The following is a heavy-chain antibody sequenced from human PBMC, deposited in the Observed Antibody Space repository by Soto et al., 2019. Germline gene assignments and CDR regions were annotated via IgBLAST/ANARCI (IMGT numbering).Heavy chain of an antibody. D-gene: IGHD3-3*01. CDR3: AHWVVSICGVVSVPFF. CDR1: EFSLSTSGVG. Sequence: QITLKEAGPTLVKPTQTLTLTCTFSEFSLSTSGVGVGWNRQPPGKALEWLALIYWNDDKRYSPSLKSRLTISEDTSKNQVVHTMTNMDPVDTATYYCAHWVVSICGVVSVPFFWGQGTLGTVSS. CDR2: IYWNDDK. J-gene: IGHJ4*02. V-gene: IGHV2-5*01.